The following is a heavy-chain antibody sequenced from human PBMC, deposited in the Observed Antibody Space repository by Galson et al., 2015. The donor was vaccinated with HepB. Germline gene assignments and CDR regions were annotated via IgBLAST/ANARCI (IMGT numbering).Heavy chain of an antibody. CDR2: MDHSGST. V-gene: IGHV4-59*01. CDR3: ARGDAVVPAPFDY. D-gene: IGHD2-2*01. CDR1: GAYISNNY. Sequence: ETLSLTCTVSGAYISNNYWSWIRQPPGKGLEWIGYMDHSGSTNYNPSLKGRVTMSVDTSKTQFSLRLNSATAADTAVYYCARGDAVVPAPFDYWGQGTLVTVSS. J-gene: IGHJ4*02.